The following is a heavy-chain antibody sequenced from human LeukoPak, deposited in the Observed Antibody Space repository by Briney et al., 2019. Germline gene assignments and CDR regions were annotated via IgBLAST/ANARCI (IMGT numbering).Heavy chain of an antibody. J-gene: IGHJ4*02. CDR1: GGSFSGYY. CDR3: ARGIAVAGTGFDY. Sequence: SETLSLTCAVYGGSFSGYYWSWIRQPPGKGLEWIGEINHSGSTNYNPSLKSRVTISVDTSKNQFSLKLSSVTAADTAVYYCARGIAVAGTGFDYWGQGTLVTVSS. CDR2: INHSGST. V-gene: IGHV4-34*01. D-gene: IGHD6-19*01.